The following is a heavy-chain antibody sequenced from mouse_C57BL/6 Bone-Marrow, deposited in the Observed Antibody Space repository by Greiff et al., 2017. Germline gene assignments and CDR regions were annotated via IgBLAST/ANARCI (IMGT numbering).Heavy chain of an antibody. V-gene: IGHV14-4*01. CDR3: TCYYYGSSHAMDY. D-gene: IGHD1-1*01. CDR1: GFNIKDDY. J-gene: IGHJ4*01. Sequence: VQLKQSGAELVRPGASVKLSCTASGFNIKDDYMHWVKQRPEQGLEWIGWIYPENGDTDYAPKFKGKATITADTSSNTAYRQLSSLTSEDTAVYYGTCYYYGSSHAMDYWGQGTSVTVSS. CDR2: IYPENGDT.